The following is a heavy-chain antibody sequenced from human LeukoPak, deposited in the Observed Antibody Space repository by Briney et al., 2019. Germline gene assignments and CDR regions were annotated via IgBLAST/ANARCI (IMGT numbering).Heavy chain of an antibody. D-gene: IGHD5-12*01. CDR3: ARHGGGYDYDY. J-gene: IGHJ4*02. Sequence: MASETLSLTCAVSGGSISSGGFSWNWIRQPPGKGLEWIGYIYQSGTTYYNPSLKSRVTISVDRPKNQLSLKLSSVTAADTAVYYCARHGGGYDYDYWGQGTLVTVSS. CDR1: GGSISSGGFS. V-gene: IGHV4-30-2*01. CDR2: IYQSGTT.